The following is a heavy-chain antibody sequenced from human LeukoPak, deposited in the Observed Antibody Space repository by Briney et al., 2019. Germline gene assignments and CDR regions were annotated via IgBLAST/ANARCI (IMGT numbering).Heavy chain of an antibody. J-gene: IGHJ4*02. Sequence: GGSLRLSCAASGFTSSSYAMSWVRQAPGKGLEWVSAISGSGGSTYYADSVKGRFTISRDNSKNTLYLQMNSLRAEDTAVYYCAKGLPHYYDSSGWWGYWGQGTLVTVSS. V-gene: IGHV3-23*01. CDR2: ISGSGGST. CDR1: GFTSSSYA. D-gene: IGHD3-22*01. CDR3: AKGLPHYYDSSGWWGY.